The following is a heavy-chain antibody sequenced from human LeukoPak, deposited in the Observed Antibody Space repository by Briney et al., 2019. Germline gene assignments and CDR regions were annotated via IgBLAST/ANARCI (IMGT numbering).Heavy chain of an antibody. J-gene: IGHJ3*02. V-gene: IGHV4-30-4*08. CDR1: GGSISSGDYY. CDR2: IYYSGST. CDR3: ARVGIPGYSHGRDAFDI. D-gene: IGHD5-18*01. Sequence: PSETLSLTCTVSGGSISSGDYYWSWIRQPPGKGLEWIGYIYYSGSTYYNPSLKSRVTISVDTSKNQFSLKLNSVTAADTAVYYCARVGIPGYSHGRDAFDIWGQGTMVTVSS.